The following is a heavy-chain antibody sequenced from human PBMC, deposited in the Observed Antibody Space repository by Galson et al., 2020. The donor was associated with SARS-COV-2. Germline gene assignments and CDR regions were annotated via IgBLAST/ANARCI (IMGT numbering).Heavy chain of an antibody. V-gene: IGHV3-30-3*01. CDR3: ARDPDYYDSRGYYGGFDC. J-gene: IGHJ4*02. D-gene: IGHD3-22*01. CDR1: GFTFSSYA. CDR2: ISYDGSNK. Sequence: GESLKISCAASGFTFSSYAMHWVRQAPGKGLEWVAVISYDGSNKYYADSVKGRFTISRDNSKNTLYLQMNSLRAEDTAVYYCARDPDYYDSRGYYGGFDCWGKGPLVAVSS.